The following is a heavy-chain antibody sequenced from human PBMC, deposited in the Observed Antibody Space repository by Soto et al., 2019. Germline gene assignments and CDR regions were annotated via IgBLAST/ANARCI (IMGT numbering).Heavy chain of an antibody. D-gene: IGHD3-10*01. CDR3: ARDYYGSGRLNAHNWFDP. V-gene: IGHV1-3*01. CDR2: INAGNGNT. Sequence: ASVKVSCKASGYTFTSYDMHWVCQAPGQRLEWMGWINAGNGNTKYSQKFQGRVTITRDTSASTAYMELRSLRSDDTAVYYCARDYYGSGRLNAHNWFDPWGQGTLVTVSS. CDR1: GYTFTSYD. J-gene: IGHJ5*02.